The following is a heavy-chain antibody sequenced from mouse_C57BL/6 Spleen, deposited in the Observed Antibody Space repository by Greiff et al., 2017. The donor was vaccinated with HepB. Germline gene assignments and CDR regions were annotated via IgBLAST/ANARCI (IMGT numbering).Heavy chain of an antibody. J-gene: IGHJ4*01. Sequence: VQLQQSGPVLVKPGASVKMSCKASGHTFTDYYMNWVKQSHGKSLEWIGVINPYNGGTSYNQKFKGKATLTVDKSSSTAYMELNSLTSEDSAVYYCARRGSHYYAMDYWGQGTSVTVSS. V-gene: IGHV1-19*01. CDR3: ARRGSHYYAMDY. CDR1: GHTFTDYY. CDR2: INPYNGGT.